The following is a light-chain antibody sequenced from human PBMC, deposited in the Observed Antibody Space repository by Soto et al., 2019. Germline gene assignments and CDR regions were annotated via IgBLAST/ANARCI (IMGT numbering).Light chain of an antibody. V-gene: IGKV3-20*01. Sequence: EIVLTQSPGTLSLSPGESVTLSCRASQSVSSIYLAWYQQKPGQAPRLVIYATSSRATGIPDGFSDSGSGTDFTLTISRLEPEDFAVYYCQQYGNSPRYSFGQGTRLEIK. CDR2: ATS. CDR1: QSVSSIY. CDR3: QQYGNSPRYS. J-gene: IGKJ2*03.